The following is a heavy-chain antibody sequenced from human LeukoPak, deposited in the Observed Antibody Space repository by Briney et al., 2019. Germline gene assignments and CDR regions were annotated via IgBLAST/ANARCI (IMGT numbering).Heavy chain of an antibody. D-gene: IGHD1-1*01. CDR2: ISYDGSNK. J-gene: IGHJ4*02. CDR3: ARGFAGTTFSIDY. V-gene: IGHV3-30*04. Sequence: GRSLRLSCAASGFTFSSYAMHWVRQAPDKGLEWVAVISYDGSNKYYADSVKGRFTISRDNSKNTLYLQMNSLRAEDTAVYYCARGFAGTTFSIDYWGQGTLVTVSS. CDR1: GFTFSSYA.